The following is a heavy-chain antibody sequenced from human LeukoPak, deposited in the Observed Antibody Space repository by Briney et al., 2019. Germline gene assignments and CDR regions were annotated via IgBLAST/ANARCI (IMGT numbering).Heavy chain of an antibody. J-gene: IGHJ6*03. CDR2: IYHSGNT. D-gene: IGHD3-10*01. CDR1: GSSISSAYY. CDR3: AKEITGGLYYMDV. V-gene: IGHV4-38-2*02. Sequence: SETLSLTCTVSGSSISSAYYWGWIRQPPGKGLEWIANIYHSGNTYYNPPLKSRVTISVDTSKNQFSLKLSSVTAADTAVYCCAKEITGGLYYMDVWGKGTTVTASS.